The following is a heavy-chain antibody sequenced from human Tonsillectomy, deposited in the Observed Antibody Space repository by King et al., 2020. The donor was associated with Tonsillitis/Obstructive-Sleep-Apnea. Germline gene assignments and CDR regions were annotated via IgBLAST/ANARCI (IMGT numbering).Heavy chain of an antibody. CDR1: GYTFTGYY. D-gene: IGHD3-10*01. V-gene: IGHV1-2*02. CDR2: INPNSGGT. Sequence: QLVQSGAEVKKPGASVKVSCKTSGYTFTGYYMHWGRQAPGQGLEWMGWINPNSGGTNYAQKFQGRVTMTRDTSISTAYMELSRLRSDDTAVYYCARDPPGFGENYFDYWGQGTLVTVSS. J-gene: IGHJ4*02. CDR3: ARDPPGFGENYFDY.